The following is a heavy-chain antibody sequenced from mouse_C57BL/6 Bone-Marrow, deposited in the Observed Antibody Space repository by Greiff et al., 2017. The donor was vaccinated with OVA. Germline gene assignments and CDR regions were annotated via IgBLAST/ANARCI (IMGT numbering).Heavy chain of an antibody. V-gene: IGHV7-1*01. CDR1: GFTFSDFY. CDR3: ARDAGGYFDV. Sequence: EVQRVESGGGLVQSGRSLRLSCATSGFTFSDFYMEWVRQAPGKGLEWIAASRNKANDYTTEYSASVKGRFIVSRDTSPSILYLQMNALRAEDTAIYYCARDAGGYFDVWGTGTTVTVSS. CDR2: SRNKANDYTT. J-gene: IGHJ1*03.